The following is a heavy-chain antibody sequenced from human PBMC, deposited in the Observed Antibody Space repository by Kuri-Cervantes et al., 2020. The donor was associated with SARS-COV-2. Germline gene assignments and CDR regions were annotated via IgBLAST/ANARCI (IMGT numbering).Heavy chain of an antibody. Sequence: GALKISCAASGFTFDDYSMNWVRQAPGKGLEWVSYISSSSSTIYYADSVKGRFTISRDNAKNSLYLQMNSLRAEDTAVYYCARVRGRNDFWSGYRERWGDAFDIWGQGTMVTVSS. CDR2: ISSSSSTI. CDR3: ARVRGRNDFWSGYRERWGDAFDI. V-gene: IGHV3-48*01. CDR1: GFTFDDYS. D-gene: IGHD3-3*01. J-gene: IGHJ3*02.